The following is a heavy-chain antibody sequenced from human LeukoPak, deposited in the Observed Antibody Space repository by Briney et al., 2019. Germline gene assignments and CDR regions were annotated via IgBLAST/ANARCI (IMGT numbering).Heavy chain of an antibody. J-gene: IGHJ3*02. D-gene: IGHD3-22*01. CDR1: GGTFSSYA. CDR2: IIPIFGTA. CDR3: ARDDRDAFDI. V-gene: IGHV1-69*13. Sequence: GASVKVSCKASGGTFSSYAISWVRQAPGQGLEWMGGIIPIFGTANYAQKFQGRVTITADESTSTAYMELSSLRSEDTAVYYCARDDRDAFDIWGQGTMVTVSS.